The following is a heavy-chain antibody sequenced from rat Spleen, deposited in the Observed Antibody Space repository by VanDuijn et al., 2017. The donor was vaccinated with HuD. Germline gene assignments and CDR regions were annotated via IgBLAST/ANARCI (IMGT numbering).Heavy chain of an antibody. V-gene: IGHV4-2*01. CDR3: ARGDGSYYYYVMDA. J-gene: IGHJ4*01. D-gene: IGHD1-12*02. CDR1: GFNFNDYW. CDR2: INKDSSTI. Sequence: EVKLVESGGGLVQPGRSLKLSCAASGFNFNDYWMGWVRQAPGKGLEWIGEINKDSSTINYTPSLKDKFTMSRYNAQNTLYLQMSKLGSEDTAIYYCARGDGSYYYYVMDAWGQGASVTVSS.